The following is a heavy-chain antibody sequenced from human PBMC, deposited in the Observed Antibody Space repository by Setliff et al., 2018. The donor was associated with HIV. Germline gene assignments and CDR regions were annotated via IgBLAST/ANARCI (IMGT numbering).Heavy chain of an antibody. CDR2: IISILGTP. V-gene: IGHV1-69*04. Sequence: GASVKVSCKASGGTFSAYAVNWVRQAPGQGLEWMGRIISILGTPNYSHKFQGRVTITADKSTTTTYMELSSLRSDDTAMYYCARDFHVLGYCSADSCPYDASDVWGQGTMVTVSS. CDR1: GGTFSAYA. D-gene: IGHD2-15*01. J-gene: IGHJ3*01. CDR3: ARDFHVLGYCSADSCPYDASDV.